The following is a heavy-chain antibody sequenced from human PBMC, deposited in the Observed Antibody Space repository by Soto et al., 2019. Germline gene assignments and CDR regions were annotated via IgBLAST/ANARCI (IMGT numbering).Heavy chain of an antibody. CDR2: ISAYNGNT. V-gene: IGHV1-18*01. D-gene: IGHD6-13*01. Sequence: ASVKVSSKASGVTFSNHIISWVRQAPDQGLEWMGWISAYNGNTKYAQKLQGRVTMTTDTSTSTAYMELRSLRSDDTAVYYCVGGGAASGVINWFDPWGQGTLVTVSS. CDR1: GVTFSNHI. CDR3: VGGGAASGVINWFDP. J-gene: IGHJ5*02.